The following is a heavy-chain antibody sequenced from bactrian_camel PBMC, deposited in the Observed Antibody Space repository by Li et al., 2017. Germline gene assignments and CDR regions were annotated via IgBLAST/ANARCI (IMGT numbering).Heavy chain of an antibody. Sequence: HVQLVESGGGLVQPGGSLRLSCATSEFTFSNFWMYWVRQSPGKGLEWVSHINSGGGTTYYADSVKGRFTISRDNAKNTVYLQMNSLKSDDTAMYYCASDRPGWYEALDAWGQGTQVTVS. CDR2: INSGGGTT. CDR3: ASDRPGWYEALDA. V-gene: IGHV3S1*01. CDR1: EFTFSNFW. J-gene: IGHJ3*01. D-gene: IGHD5*01.